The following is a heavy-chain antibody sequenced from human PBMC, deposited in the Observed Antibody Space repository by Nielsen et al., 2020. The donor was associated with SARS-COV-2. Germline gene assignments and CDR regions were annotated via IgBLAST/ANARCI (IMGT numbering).Heavy chain of an antibody. CDR3: ARVYSSGWFETGFDY. J-gene: IGHJ4*02. V-gene: IGHV4-4*07. CDR2: IYTSGST. D-gene: IGHD6-19*01. Sequence: ETLSLTCTVSGGSISSYYWSWIRQPAGKGLEWVGRIYTSGSTNYNPSLKSRVTMSVDTSKNQFSLKLSSVTAADTAVYYCARVYSSGWFETGFDYWGQGTLVTVSS. CDR1: GGSISSYY.